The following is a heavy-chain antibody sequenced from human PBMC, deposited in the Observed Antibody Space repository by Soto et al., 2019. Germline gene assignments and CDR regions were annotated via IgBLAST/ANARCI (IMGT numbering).Heavy chain of an antibody. CDR2: IYHSGST. Sequence: SETLSLTCAVSGGSISRSNWWSWVRQPPGKGLEWIGEIYHSGSTNYNPSLKSRVTISVDKSKNQFSLKPSSVTAADTAVYYCARDCTNGVCYDGYYYGMDVWGQGTTVTVS. CDR3: ARDCTNGVCYDGYYYGMDV. D-gene: IGHD2-8*01. CDR1: GGSISRSNW. V-gene: IGHV4-4*02. J-gene: IGHJ6*02.